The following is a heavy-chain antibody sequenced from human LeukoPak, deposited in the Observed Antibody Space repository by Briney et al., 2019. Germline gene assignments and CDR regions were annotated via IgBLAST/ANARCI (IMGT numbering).Heavy chain of an antibody. CDR1: GFTFSSYA. CDR2: ISGSGGST. V-gene: IGHV3-23*01. D-gene: IGHD5-18*01. CDR3: AKDPELQLWIAAFFDY. J-gene: IGHJ4*02. Sequence: GGSLRLSCAASGFTFSSYAMSWVRQAPGKGLEWVSAISGSGGSTYYADSVEGRFTISRDNSKNTLYLQMNSLRAEDTAVYYCAKDPELQLWIAAFFDYWGQGTLVTVSS.